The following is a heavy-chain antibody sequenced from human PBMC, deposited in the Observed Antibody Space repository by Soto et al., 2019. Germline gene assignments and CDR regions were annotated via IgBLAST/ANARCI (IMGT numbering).Heavy chain of an antibody. Sequence: EVQLVESGGGLVQPGRSLRLSCAASGFTFDDYAMHWVRQAPGKGLEWVSGISWNSGSIGYADSVKGRFTISRDNAKNSLYLQMNSLRAEDTALYYCAAEGGYWGQGTLVTVSS. V-gene: IGHV3-9*01. D-gene: IGHD1-26*01. CDR1: GFTFDDYA. CDR3: AAEGGY. J-gene: IGHJ4*02. CDR2: ISWNSGSI.